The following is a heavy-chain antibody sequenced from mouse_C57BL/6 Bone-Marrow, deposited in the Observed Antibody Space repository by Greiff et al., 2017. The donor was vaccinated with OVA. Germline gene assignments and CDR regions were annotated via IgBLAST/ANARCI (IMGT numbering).Heavy chain of an antibody. J-gene: IGHJ3*01. CDR1: GYTFTSYW. CDR2: IDPSDSYT. V-gene: IGHV1-69*01. Sequence: QVQLQQPGAELVMPGASVKLSCKASGYTFTSYWMHWVKQRPGQGLEWIGEIDPSDSYTNYNQKFKGKSTLTVDKSSSTAYMQLSSLTSEDSAVYYCAREEYYSNYVGFAYWGQGTLVTVSA. CDR3: AREEYYSNYVGFAY. D-gene: IGHD2-5*01.